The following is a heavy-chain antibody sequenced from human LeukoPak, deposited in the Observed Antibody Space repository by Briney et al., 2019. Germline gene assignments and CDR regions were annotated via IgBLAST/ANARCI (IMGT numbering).Heavy chain of an antibody. J-gene: IGHJ3*02. D-gene: IGHD1-26*01. V-gene: IGHV1-46*01. Sequence: GASVKVSCKASGYTFTSYGISWVRQAPGQGLEWMGIINPSGGSTSYAQKFQGRVTMTRDTSTSTVYMELSSLRSEDTAVYYCARIIVGAIDAFDIWGQGTMVTVSS. CDR2: INPSGGST. CDR3: ARIIVGAIDAFDI. CDR1: GYTFTSYG.